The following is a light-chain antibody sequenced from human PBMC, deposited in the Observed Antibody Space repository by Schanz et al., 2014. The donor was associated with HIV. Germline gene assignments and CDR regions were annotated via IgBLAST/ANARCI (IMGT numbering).Light chain of an antibody. CDR3: SSYTSSTTPHV. CDR1: SSDVGGYNY. CDR2: DVS. Sequence: QSALTQPASVSGSPGQSITISCTGTSSDVGGYNYIPWYQQHPGKAPKLMIYDVSNRPSGVSNRFSGSKSGNTASLTISGLQAEDEADYYCSSYTSSTTPHVFRTGTKLTVL. V-gene: IGLV2-14*03. J-gene: IGLJ1*01.